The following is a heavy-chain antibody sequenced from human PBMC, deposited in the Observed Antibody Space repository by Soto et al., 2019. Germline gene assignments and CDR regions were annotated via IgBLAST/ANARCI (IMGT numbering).Heavy chain of an antibody. V-gene: IGHV6-1*01. CDR3: ARVETAGIAAAGSPDYYYYYGMDV. CDR2: TYYRSKWYN. Sequence: SQTLSLTCAISGDSVSSNSAAWNWIRQSPSRGLEWLGRTYYRSKWYNDYAVSVKSRITINPDTSKKQFSLQLNSVTPEDTAVYYCARVETAGIAAAGSPDYYYYYGMDVWGQGTTVTVSS. J-gene: IGHJ6*02. D-gene: IGHD6-13*01. CDR1: GDSVSSNSAA.